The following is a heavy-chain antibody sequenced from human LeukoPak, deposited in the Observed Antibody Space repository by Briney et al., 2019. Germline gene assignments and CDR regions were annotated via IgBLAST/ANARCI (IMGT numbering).Heavy chain of an antibody. Sequence: GGSLRLSCAASGFSFGAYSMNWVRQAPGKGLEWVSSISSRSSNIYYADSMKGRFTVSRDNAKNSLYLQMNYLRVEDTAVYYCARDPNGDYLGAFDFWGQGTLVTVSS. CDR3: ARDPNGDYLGAFDF. CDR1: GFSFGAYS. CDR2: ISSRSSNI. J-gene: IGHJ3*01. V-gene: IGHV3-21*04. D-gene: IGHD4-17*01.